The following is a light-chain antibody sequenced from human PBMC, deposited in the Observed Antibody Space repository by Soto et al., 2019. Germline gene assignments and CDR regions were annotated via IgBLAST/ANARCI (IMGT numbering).Light chain of an antibody. V-gene: IGKV3-15*01. Sequence: EIVMTQSPATLSVSPGERATLSCRASQSINSNLAWYQQKPGQAPRVLIYGASTRATGIPARFSGSGSGTEFTLTISSLQSEDFAVYYCQHYNSYSEAFGQGTKVELK. CDR1: QSINSN. CDR3: QHYNSYSEA. J-gene: IGKJ1*01. CDR2: GAS.